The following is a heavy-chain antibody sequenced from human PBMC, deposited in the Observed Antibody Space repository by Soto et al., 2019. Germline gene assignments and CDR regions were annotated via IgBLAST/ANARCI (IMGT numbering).Heavy chain of an antibody. CDR1: GGTFSRYA. CDR2: IIPIFGTA. CDR3: ARDEDIVLVPAAMGPRSYYYYGMDV. J-gene: IGHJ6*02. Sequence: GASVKVSCKASGGTFSRYAISWVRQAPGQGLEWMGGIIPIFGTANYAQKFQGRVTITADESTSTAYMELSSLRSEDTAVYYCARDEDIVLVPAAMGPRSYYYYGMDVWGQGTTVTVSS. D-gene: IGHD2-2*01. V-gene: IGHV1-69*13.